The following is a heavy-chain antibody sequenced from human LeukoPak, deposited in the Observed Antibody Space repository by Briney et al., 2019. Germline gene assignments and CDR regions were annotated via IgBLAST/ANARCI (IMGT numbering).Heavy chain of an antibody. D-gene: IGHD3-22*01. J-gene: IGHJ4*02. Sequence: PGGSLRLSCAASGFTFSSYEMNWVRQAPGKGLEWVSYISSSGSTIYYADSVKGRFTISRDNAKNSLYLQMISLRAEDTAVYYCARLKLSGGYYHYSDFLDYWGQGTLVTVSS. CDR2: ISSSGSTI. CDR1: GFTFSSYE. V-gene: IGHV3-48*03. CDR3: ARLKLSGGYYHYSDFLDY.